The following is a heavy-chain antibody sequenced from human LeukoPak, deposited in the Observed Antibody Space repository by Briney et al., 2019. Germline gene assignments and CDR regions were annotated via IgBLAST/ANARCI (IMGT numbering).Heavy chain of an antibody. CDR1: GYIFTSYD. CDR3: ARGNRLYSSSWSSLPFDI. D-gene: IGHD6-13*01. Sequence: ASVKVSCMASGYIFTSYDINWVRQATGQGLEWMGWTNPISGYTGSAQKFQGRVTMARNTSISTAYLELSSLRSDDTAVYYCARGNRLYSSSWSSLPFDIWGQGTMVTVSS. V-gene: IGHV1-8*01. J-gene: IGHJ3*02. CDR2: TNPISGYT.